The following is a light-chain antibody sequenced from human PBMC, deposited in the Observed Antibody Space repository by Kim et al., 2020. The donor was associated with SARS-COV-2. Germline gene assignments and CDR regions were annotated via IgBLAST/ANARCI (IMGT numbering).Light chain of an antibody. CDR3: QQTYSSPFT. J-gene: IGKJ3*01. V-gene: IGKV1-39*01. CDR2: AAS. CDR1: QNINNY. Sequence: DIQMTQSPSSLSASVGDRVTITCRASQNINNYLNWYQHLPGKAPKLLISAASSLQGGVPSTFSGSGSGTEFTLTINSLQPENFATYYCQQTYSSPFTFGPGTKVDIK.